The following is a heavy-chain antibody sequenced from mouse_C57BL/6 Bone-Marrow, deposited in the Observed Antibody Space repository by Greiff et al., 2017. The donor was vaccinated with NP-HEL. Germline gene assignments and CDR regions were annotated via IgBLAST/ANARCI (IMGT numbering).Heavy chain of an antibody. CDR1: GFTFSDYY. CDR2: ISNGGGST. V-gene: IGHV5-12*01. Sequence: DVKLVESGGGLVQPGGSLKLSCAASGFTFSDYYMYWVRQTPEKRLEWVAYISNGGGSTYYPDTVKGRFTISRDNAKNTLYLQMSRLKSEDTAMYYCARHNYGGPDFDVWGTGTTVTVSS. J-gene: IGHJ1*03. CDR3: ARHNYGGPDFDV. D-gene: IGHD1-1*01.